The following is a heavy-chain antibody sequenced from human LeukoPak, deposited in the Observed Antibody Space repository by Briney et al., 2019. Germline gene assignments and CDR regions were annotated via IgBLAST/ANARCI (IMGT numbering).Heavy chain of an antibody. CDR1: GGSISSGGHS. CDR2: IYYTGST. Sequence: PSQTLSLTCTVSGGSISSGGHSWSWLRQHPGKGLEWIGYIYYTGSTYYNPSLKSRVTISVDTSKNQFSLRLNSVTAADTAVYYCATGLTTKFLDAFDIWGQGTMVTVSS. J-gene: IGHJ3*02. CDR3: ATGLTTKFLDAFDI. D-gene: IGHD4-17*01. V-gene: IGHV4-31*03.